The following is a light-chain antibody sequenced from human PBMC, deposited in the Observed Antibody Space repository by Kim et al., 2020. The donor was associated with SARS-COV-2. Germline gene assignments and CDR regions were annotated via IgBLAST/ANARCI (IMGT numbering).Light chain of an antibody. CDR2: GIT. J-gene: IGLJ2*01. CDR1: SSNIGAGYD. CDR3: QSYDSSLSGVV. V-gene: IGLV1-40*01. Sequence: VTLSCTGNSSNIGAGYDVHWYQLLPRTAPKLLIYGITNRPSGVPDRFSGSKSGTSASLAITGLQAEDEADYYCQSYDSSLSGVVFGGGTQLTVL.